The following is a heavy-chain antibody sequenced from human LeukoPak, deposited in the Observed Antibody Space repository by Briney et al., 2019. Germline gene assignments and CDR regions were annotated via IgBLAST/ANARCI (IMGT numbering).Heavy chain of an antibody. V-gene: IGHV4-38-2*02. Sequence: PSETLSLTCTVSGYSISSGYYWGWIRQPPGKGLEWIGSIYHSGSTYYNPSLKSRVTISVDTSKNQFSLKLSSVTAADTAVYYCATRLHGDLGWYFDLWGRGTLVTVSS. CDR2: IYHSGST. D-gene: IGHD4-17*01. CDR1: GYSISSGYY. CDR3: ATRLHGDLGWYFDL. J-gene: IGHJ2*01.